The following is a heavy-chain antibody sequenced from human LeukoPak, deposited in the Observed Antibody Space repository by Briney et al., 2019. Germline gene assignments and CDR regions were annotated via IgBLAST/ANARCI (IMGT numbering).Heavy chain of an antibody. Sequence: PSETLSLTCTVSGGSISSYYWSWIRQPPGKGLEWIGYIYYSGSTNYNPSLKSRVTISVDTSKNQFSLKLSSVTAADTAVYYCAGTLVVAATRWFDPWGQGTLVTVSS. V-gene: IGHV4-59*01. J-gene: IGHJ5*02. CDR1: GGSISSYY. CDR2: IYYSGST. CDR3: AGTLVVAATRWFDP. D-gene: IGHD2-15*01.